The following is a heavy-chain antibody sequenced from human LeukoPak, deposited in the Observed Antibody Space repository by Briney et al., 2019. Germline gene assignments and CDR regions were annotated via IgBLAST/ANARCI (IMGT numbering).Heavy chain of an antibody. Sequence: GGSLRLSCAASGFTFSSYAMHWVRQAPGKGLEWVAVISYDGSNKYYADSVKGRFTISRDNSKNTLYLQMNSLRAEDTAVYYCARDQSQEWFGELPPHYFDYWGQGTLVTVSS. CDR1: GFTFSSYA. D-gene: IGHD3-10*01. CDR2: ISYDGSNK. J-gene: IGHJ4*02. V-gene: IGHV3-30*04. CDR3: ARDQSQEWFGELPPHYFDY.